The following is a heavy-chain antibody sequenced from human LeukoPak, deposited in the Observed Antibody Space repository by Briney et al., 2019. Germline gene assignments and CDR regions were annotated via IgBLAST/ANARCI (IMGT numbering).Heavy chain of an antibody. CDR1: GFTFSSYW. V-gene: IGHV3-7*01. J-gene: IGHJ4*02. Sequence: SGGSLRLSCAASGFTFSSYWMTWVRQAPGKGLEWVANIKRDGSDKYYVGSVDGRFTISRDNAKNTLYLQMNSLRAEDTAVYYCARALGDTAMVFFDYWGQGTLVTVSS. CDR2: IKRDGSDK. CDR3: ARALGDTAMVFFDY. D-gene: IGHD5-18*01.